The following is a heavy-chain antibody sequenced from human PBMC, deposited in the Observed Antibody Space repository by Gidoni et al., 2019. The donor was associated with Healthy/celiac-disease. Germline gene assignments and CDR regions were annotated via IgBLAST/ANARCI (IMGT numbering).Heavy chain of an antibody. V-gene: IGHV1-8*01. CDR1: GSTFTSYD. J-gene: IGHJ4*02. D-gene: IGHD2-15*01. CDR3: ERCCSGGSCYLRSDY. CDR2: MNPNRGNK. Sequence: QVPLVQSGADVQQPGASVKLSCKASGSTFTSYDSNWVRQATGQGLGWMGWMNPNRGNKGYAQKCQGRVTMTRNTSISTAYMERSSLRSEDTAVYDCERCCSGGSCYLRSDYWGQGTLVTVSS.